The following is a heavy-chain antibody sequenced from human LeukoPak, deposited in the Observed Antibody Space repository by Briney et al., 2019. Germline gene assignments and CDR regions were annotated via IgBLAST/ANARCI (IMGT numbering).Heavy chain of an antibody. CDR2: IYYSGST. J-gene: IGHJ4*02. CDR3: ARQVTRSSSYDY. D-gene: IGHD6-13*01. Sequence: PSETLSLTCTVSGGSISSYYWSWIRQPPGKGLEWIGYIYYSGSTNYNPSLKSRVTISVDTSKNQFSLKLSSVTAADTAVYYCARQVTRSSSYDYWGQGTLVTVSS. CDR1: GGSISSYY. V-gene: IGHV4-59*08.